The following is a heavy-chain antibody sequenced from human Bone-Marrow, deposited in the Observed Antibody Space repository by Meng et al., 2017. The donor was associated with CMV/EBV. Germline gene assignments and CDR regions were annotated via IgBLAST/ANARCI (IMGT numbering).Heavy chain of an antibody. Sequence: GGSLRLSCAVSGITFQTYWMHWVRQSPGKGLIWLSGISPSGTNTSSADSVKGRFTITRDNAKNSLYLQMNSLRAEDTAVYWRVRESHRSFDIWGQGTMVTVSS. CDR2: ISPSGTNT. V-gene: IGHV3-74*01. CDR1: GITFQTYW. CDR3: VRESHRSFDI. J-gene: IGHJ3*02.